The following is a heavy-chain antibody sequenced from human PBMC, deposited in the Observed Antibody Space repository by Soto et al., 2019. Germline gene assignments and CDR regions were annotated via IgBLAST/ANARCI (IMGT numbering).Heavy chain of an antibody. J-gene: IGHJ5*02. CDR2: IYYSGST. CDR1: GGSISSSSYY. Sequence: SETLSLTCNVWGGSISSSSYYWGWIRKPPWTGLEWIGSIYYSGSTYYNPSLKSRVTISVDTSKNQFSLNLSSVNAADTAVYYCARSRKEAALSRDNWFDPWGQGTLVTVPS. CDR3: ARSRKEAALSRDNWFDP. V-gene: IGHV4-39*07. D-gene: IGHD6-6*01.